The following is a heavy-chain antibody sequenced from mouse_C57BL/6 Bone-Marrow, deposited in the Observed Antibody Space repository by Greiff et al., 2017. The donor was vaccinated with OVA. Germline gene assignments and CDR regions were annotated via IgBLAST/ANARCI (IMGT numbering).Heavy chain of an antibody. CDR1: GYTFTGYW. CDR3: ARKVSYYDYVPGFAY. V-gene: IGHV1-9*01. Sequence: QVQLQQSGAELMKPGASVKLSCKATGYTFTGYWIEWVKQRPGHGLEWIGEILPGSGSPNYNEKFKGKATFTADTSSNTAYMQLSSLTTEDAAIYYCARKVSYYDYVPGFAYWGQGTLVTVSA. D-gene: IGHD2-4*01. CDR2: ILPGSGSP. J-gene: IGHJ3*01.